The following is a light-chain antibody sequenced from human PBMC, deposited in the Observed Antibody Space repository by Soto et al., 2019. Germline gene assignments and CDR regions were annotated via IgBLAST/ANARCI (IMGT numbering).Light chain of an antibody. V-gene: IGKV3-15*01. CDR3: QQYNKWPPWT. J-gene: IGKJ1*01. CDR2: GAS. CDR1: QSVASN. Sequence: EIVMTQSPATLSASPGERATLSCRASQSVASNFAWYQQKPGQAPRLLIYGASTRATGIPAMFSGSASGTEFTLTISSLRSEDFAVYYCQQYNKWPPWTFGQGTKVEIK.